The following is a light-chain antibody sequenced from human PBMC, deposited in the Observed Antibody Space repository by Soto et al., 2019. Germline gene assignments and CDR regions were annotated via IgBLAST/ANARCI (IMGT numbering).Light chain of an antibody. CDR2: AAS. J-gene: IGKJ2*01. Sequence: IQLTQSPSSLSASVGDTVTVTCRASQTINIYLNWYQQKPGKAPELLIYAASSLQSGVPSRFSGGGSRTDFTLTIYSLQPVDFATYYCQQSYRSPYTFGQGTTLEMK. CDR1: QTINIY. V-gene: IGKV1-39*01. CDR3: QQSYRSPYT.